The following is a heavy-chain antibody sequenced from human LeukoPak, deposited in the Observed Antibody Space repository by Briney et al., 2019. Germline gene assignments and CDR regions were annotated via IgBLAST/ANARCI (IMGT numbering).Heavy chain of an antibody. D-gene: IGHD6-19*01. Sequence: ASVKVSCKASGYTFANYGISWVRQAPGQGLEWLGWSTPYNGNTKYAQKVQGRVTMTTDTSTNTAYMGLTTLRSDDTAVCYCARDVGGSIRGAVAGWDYWGQGTPVTVSS. CDR1: GYTFANYG. J-gene: IGHJ4*02. CDR2: STPYNGNT. V-gene: IGHV1-18*01. CDR3: ARDVGGSIRGAVAGWDY.